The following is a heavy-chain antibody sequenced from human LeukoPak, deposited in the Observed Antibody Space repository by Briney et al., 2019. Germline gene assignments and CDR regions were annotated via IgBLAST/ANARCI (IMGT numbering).Heavy chain of an antibody. J-gene: IGHJ5*02. CDR2: ISYDGNNK. CDR3: AKDQLSGSGNYLSRFDP. CDR1: GFSFSSYA. Sequence: GRSLRLSCAASGFSFSSYAMHWVRQAPGKGLEWVAVISYDGNNKYYADSVKGRFTISRDNSKNTLYLQMNSLRAEDTAVYCCAKDQLSGSGNYLSRFDPWGQGTLVTVSS. D-gene: IGHD3-10*01. V-gene: IGHV3-30*04.